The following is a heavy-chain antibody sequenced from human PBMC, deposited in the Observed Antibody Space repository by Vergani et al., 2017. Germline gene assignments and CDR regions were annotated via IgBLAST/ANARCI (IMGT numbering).Heavy chain of an antibody. CDR1: GFTVSGNY. CDR3: ARGNYYGSGTYVDP. D-gene: IGHD3-10*01. V-gene: IGHV3-66*02. CDR2: IYSGDET. Sequence: EVQLLESGGGLAQPGGSLRLSCAASGFTVSGNYMTWVRQAPGKGLEWVSHIYSGDETYYADSVKGRVTISRDTSKNTLHLQINNLRVEDTAVYYCARGNYYGSGTYVDPWGQGTLVTVSS. J-gene: IGHJ5*02.